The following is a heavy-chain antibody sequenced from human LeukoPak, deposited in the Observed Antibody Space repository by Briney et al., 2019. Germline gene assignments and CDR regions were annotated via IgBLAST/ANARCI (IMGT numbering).Heavy chain of an antibody. Sequence: SVKVSCKASGGTFSSYAISWVRQAPGQGLEWMGGIIPIFGTANYAQKFQGRVTITADKSTSTAYMELSSLRSEDTAVYYCARGIFGVANWFDPWGQGTLVTVSS. CDR3: ARGIFGVANWFDP. D-gene: IGHD3-3*01. CDR1: GGTFSSYA. CDR2: IIPIFGTA. J-gene: IGHJ5*02. V-gene: IGHV1-69*06.